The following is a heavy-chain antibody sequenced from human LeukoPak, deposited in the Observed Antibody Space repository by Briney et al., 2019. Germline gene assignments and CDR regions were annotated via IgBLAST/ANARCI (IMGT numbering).Heavy chain of an antibody. V-gene: IGHV1-69*01. J-gene: IGHJ3*02. D-gene: IGHD4-11*01. CDR3: ARDIPSGYDYSNYREEAFDI. CDR1: GGTFSSYA. Sequence: ASVKVSCKASGGTFSSYAISWVRQAPGQGLEWMGGIIPIFGTANYAQKFQGRVTITADESTSTAYMELSSLRPEDTAVYYCARDIPSGYDYSNYREEAFDIWGQGTMVTVSS. CDR2: IIPIFGTA.